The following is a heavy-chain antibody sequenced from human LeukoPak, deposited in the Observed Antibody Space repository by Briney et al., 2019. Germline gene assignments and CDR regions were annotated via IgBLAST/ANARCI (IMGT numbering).Heavy chain of an antibody. J-gene: IGHJ4*02. V-gene: IGHV4-34*01. D-gene: IGHD3-16*01. CDR1: GGSFSGYY. CDR2: INHSGST. Sequence: SGTLSLTCAVYGGSFSGYYWSWIRQPPGKGLEWIGEINHSGSTNYNPSLKSRVTISVDTSKNQFSLKLSSVTAADTAVYYCARRRRKPKPRLGSPYFDYWGQGTLVTVSS. CDR3: ARRRRKPKPRLGSPYFDY.